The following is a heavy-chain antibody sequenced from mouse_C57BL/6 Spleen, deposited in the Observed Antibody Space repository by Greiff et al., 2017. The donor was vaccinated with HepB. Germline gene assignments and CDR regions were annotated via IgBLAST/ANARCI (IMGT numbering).Heavy chain of an antibody. CDR2: ISSGGDYI. CDR3: TRLYYDYGSGNAMDY. J-gene: IGHJ4*01. Sequence: EVQRVESGEGLVKPGGSLKLSCAASGFTFSSYAMSWVRQTPEKRLEWVAYISSGGDYIYYADTVKGRFTISRDNARNTLYLQMSSLKSEDTAMYYCTRLYYDYGSGNAMDYWGQGTSVTVSS. V-gene: IGHV5-9-1*02. CDR1: GFTFSSYA. D-gene: IGHD2-4*01.